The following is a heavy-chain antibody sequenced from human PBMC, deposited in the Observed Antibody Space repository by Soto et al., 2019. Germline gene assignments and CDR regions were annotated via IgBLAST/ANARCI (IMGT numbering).Heavy chain of an antibody. CDR1: GGSISSYY. J-gene: IGHJ6*03. Sequence: SETLSLTCTVSGGSISSYYWSWIRQPPGKGLEWIGYIYYSGSTNYNPSLKSRVTISVDTSKNQFSLKLSSVTAADTAVYYCATETLGQASFYYMDVRGKGTTVTVSS. CDR3: ATETLGQASFYYMDV. CDR2: IYYSGST. V-gene: IGHV4-59*08.